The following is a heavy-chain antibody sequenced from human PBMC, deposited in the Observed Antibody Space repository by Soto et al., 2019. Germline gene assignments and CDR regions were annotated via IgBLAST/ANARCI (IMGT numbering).Heavy chain of an antibody. CDR1: GYSFTSYW. V-gene: IGHV5-10-1*01. D-gene: IGHD3-22*01. J-gene: IGHJ3*02. CDR2: IDPSDSYT. CDR3: ARHNSGYYQGGALDI. Sequence: GASLKISCKGSGYSFTSYWISCVRQMPGKGLEWMVRIDPSDSYTNYSPSFQGHVTISADKSISTAYLQWSSLKASDTAMYYCARHNSGYYQGGALDIWGQATMVTVSS.